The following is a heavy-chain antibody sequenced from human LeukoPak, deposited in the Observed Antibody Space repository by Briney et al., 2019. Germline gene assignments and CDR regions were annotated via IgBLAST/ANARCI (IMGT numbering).Heavy chain of an antibody. V-gene: IGHV3-21*01. CDR2: ISSSSSYI. Sequence: PGGSLRLSCAASGFTFSTYTMNWVRQAPGKGLEWVSSISSSSSYIYYADSVKARFTISRDNAKNSLYLQVNSLRAEGTAVYYCARDRTTVTTFDYWGQGTLVTVSS. CDR3: ARDRTTVTTFDY. D-gene: IGHD4-17*01. CDR1: GFTFSTYT. J-gene: IGHJ4*02.